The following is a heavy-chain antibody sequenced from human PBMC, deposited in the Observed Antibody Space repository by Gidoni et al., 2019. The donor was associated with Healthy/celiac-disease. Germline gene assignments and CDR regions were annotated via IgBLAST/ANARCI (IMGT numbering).Heavy chain of an antibody. V-gene: IGHV3-66*02. CDR2: IYSGGNT. J-gene: IGHJ6*04. Sequence: EVQLVESGGGLVQPGGSLRLSCAASGFTVSSNYMSWVRQAPGKGLEWVSVIYSGGNTYYADSVKGRFTISRDNSKNTLYLQMNSLRAEDTAVYYCARVTITMVLDVWGKGTTVTVSS. CDR1: GFTVSSNY. D-gene: IGHD3-10*01. CDR3: ARVTITMVLDV.